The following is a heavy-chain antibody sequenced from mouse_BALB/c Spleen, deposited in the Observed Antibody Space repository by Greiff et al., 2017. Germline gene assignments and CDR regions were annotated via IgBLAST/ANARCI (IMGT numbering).Heavy chain of an antibody. Sequence: VQLKQSGPELVKPGASVKMSCKASGYTFTSYVMHWVKQKPGQGLEWIGYINPYNDGTKYNEKFKGKATLTSDKSSSTAYMELSSLTSEDSAVYYCARFGNQPWFAYWGQGTLVTVSA. CDR3: ARFGNQPWFAY. CDR1: GYTFTSYV. J-gene: IGHJ3*01. V-gene: IGHV1-14*01. D-gene: IGHD2-1*01. CDR2: INPYNDGT.